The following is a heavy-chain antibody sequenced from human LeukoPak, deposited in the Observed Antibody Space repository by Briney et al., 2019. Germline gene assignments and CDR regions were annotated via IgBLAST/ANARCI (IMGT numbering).Heavy chain of an antibody. V-gene: IGHV3-33*01. J-gene: IGHJ4*02. CDR2: IWYDGSNK. CDR3: ARDGVAYCGGDCYPHDY. D-gene: IGHD2-21*02. Sequence: PGRSLRLSCAASGFTFSSYGMHWVRQAPGKGLEWLAVIWYDGSNKYYADSVKGRFTISRDNSKNTLYLQMNSLRAEDTAVYYCARDGVAYCGGDCYPHDYWGQGTLVTVSS. CDR1: GFTFSSYG.